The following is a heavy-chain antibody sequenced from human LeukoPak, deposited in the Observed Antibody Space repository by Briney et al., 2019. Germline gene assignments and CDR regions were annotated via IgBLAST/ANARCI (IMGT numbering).Heavy chain of an antibody. D-gene: IGHD6-19*01. CDR1: GFTFSDYY. Sequence: GGSLRLSCAASGFTFSDYYMSWIRQAPGKGLEWVSYISSSGSTIYYADSVKGRFTISRDNAKNSLYLQMNSLRAEDTAVYYCAREIGVGSSGWYGGRGIDYWGRGTLVTVSS. V-gene: IGHV3-11*01. CDR2: ISSSGSTI. J-gene: IGHJ4*02. CDR3: AREIGVGSSGWYGGRGIDY.